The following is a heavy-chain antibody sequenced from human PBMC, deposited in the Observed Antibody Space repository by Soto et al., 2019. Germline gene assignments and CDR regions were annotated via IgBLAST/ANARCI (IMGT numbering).Heavy chain of an antibody. CDR2: ISSSGSTI. CDR3: ASVAYSSSWYFQLYYYYYMDV. Sequence: GGSLRLSCAASGFTFSDYYMSWIRQAPGKGLEWVSYISSSGSTIYYADSVKGRFTISRDNAKNSLYLQMNSLRAEDTAVYYCASVAYSSSWYFQLYYYYYMDVWGKGTTVTVSS. D-gene: IGHD6-13*01. J-gene: IGHJ6*03. V-gene: IGHV3-11*01. CDR1: GFTFSDYY.